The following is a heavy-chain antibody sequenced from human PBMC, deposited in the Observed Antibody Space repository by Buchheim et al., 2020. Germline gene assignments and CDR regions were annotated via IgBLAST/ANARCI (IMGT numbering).Heavy chain of an antibody. CDR1: DDSISTNKW. CDR3: IHSGHYSLIA. D-gene: IGHD3-22*01. J-gene: IGHJ5*02. Sequence: QVQLQESGPGLVKPSGTLSLTCTVSDDSISTNKWWSWVRQPPGKGLEWIGEIFSSGHTNFNPSLKSRVTMSLDKSKNQFSLKLSSVTAGDTAVYHCIHSGHYSLIAWGQGTL. V-gene: IGHV4-4*02. CDR2: IFSSGHT.